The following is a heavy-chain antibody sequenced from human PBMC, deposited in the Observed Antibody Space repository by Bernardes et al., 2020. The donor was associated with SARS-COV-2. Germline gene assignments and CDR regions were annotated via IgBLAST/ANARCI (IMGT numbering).Heavy chain of an antibody. D-gene: IGHD3-16*01. CDR1: GFTFSSYW. V-gene: IGHV3-74*01. CDR3: AKGGTIDD. Sequence: SLKVSCAASGFTFSSYWMHWVRQAPGKGLVWVSRINSDGSSTNYADSVKGRFTISRDNAKNTLYLQMNSLGAEDTAVYYCAKGGTIDDWGQGTLVTVSS. CDR2: INSDGSST. J-gene: IGHJ4*02.